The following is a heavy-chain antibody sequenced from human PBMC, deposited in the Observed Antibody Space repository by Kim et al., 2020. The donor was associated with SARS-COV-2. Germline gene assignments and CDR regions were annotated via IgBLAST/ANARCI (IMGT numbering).Heavy chain of an antibody. J-gene: IGHJ4*02. CDR1: GYTFTSYG. Sequence: ASVKVSCKAFGYTFTSYGISWVRQAPGQGLEWMGWISAYNGNTNYAQKLQGRVTMTTDTSTSTTYMELRSLRSDDTAVYYCARVPRDHFDSSGYYFLDYWGQGTLVTVSS. V-gene: IGHV1-18*01. CDR3: ARVPRDHFDSSGYYFLDY. CDR2: ISAYNGNT. D-gene: IGHD3-22*01.